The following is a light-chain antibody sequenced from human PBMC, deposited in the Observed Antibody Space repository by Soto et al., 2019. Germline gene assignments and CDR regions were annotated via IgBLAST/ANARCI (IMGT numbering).Light chain of an antibody. V-gene: IGKV1-27*01. CDR3: GKYSNAPWT. CDR2: AAS. J-gene: IGKJ1*01. CDR1: QGISTY. Sequence: DIQMTQSPSSLSASVGDRVTITCRASQGISTYLAWYQQKPGKVPKLLIYAASTLQSGVPSRFSGSGSWTDFTLTISGLQPEDVATYYCGKYSNAPWTFGEGTKVEIK.